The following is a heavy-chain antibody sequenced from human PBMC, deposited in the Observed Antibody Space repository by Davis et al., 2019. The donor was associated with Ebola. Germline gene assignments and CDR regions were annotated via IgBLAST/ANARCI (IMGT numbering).Heavy chain of an antibody. CDR3: ARAMDYGGNSDAFDI. CDR2: ISAYNGNT. V-gene: IGHV1-18*01. CDR1: GYTFTSYG. J-gene: IGHJ3*02. D-gene: IGHD4-23*01. Sequence: AASVKVSCKASGYTFTSYGISWVRQAPGQGLEWMGWISAYNGNTNYAQKLQGRVTITADKSTSTAYMELSSLRSEDTAVYYCARAMDYGGNSDAFDIWGQGTMVTVSS.